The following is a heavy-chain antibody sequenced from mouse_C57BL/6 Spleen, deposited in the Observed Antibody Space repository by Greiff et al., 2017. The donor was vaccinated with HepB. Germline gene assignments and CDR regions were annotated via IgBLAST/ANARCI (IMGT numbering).Heavy chain of an antibody. D-gene: IGHD1-1*01. V-gene: IGHV1-39*01. CDR1: GYSFTDYN. J-gene: IGHJ4*01. CDR2: INPNYGTT. CDR3: ARETYPHGSSPYYAMDY. Sequence: EVKLQESGPELVKPGASVKISCKASGYSFTDYNVNWVKQSNGKSLEWIGVINPNYGTTSYNQKFKGKATLTVDQSSSTAYMQLNSLTSEDSAVYYCARETYPHGSSPYYAMDYWGQGTSVTVSS.